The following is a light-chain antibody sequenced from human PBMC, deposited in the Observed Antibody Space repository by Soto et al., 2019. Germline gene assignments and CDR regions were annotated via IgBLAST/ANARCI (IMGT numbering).Light chain of an antibody. Sequence: QSVLAQPASVSGSPGQSITISCTGTSSDVGSYNYVAWYQQFPGKTPKLMIYEVRNRPSGVSSRSSGSKSGNTASLTISGLQAEDEADYYCISYTGSDTSYVFGTGTKVTVL. CDR1: SSDVGSYNY. CDR3: ISYTGSDTSYV. V-gene: IGLV2-14*01. J-gene: IGLJ1*01. CDR2: EVR.